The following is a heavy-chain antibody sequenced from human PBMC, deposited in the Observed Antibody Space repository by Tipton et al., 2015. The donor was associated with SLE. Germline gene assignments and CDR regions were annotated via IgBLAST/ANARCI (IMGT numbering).Heavy chain of an antibody. CDR1: GGSISSSSYY. CDR2: INHSGST. D-gene: IGHD1-26*01. Sequence: TLSLTCTVSGGSISSSSYYWGWIRQPPGKGLEWIGEINHSGSTNYNPSLKSRVTISVDTSKNQFSLKLSSVTAADTAVYYCARLGRWFDPWGQGTLVTVSS. V-gene: IGHV4-39*07. J-gene: IGHJ5*02. CDR3: ARLGRWFDP.